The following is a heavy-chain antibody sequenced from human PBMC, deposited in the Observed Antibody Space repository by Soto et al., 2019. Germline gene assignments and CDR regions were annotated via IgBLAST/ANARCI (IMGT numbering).Heavy chain of an antibody. J-gene: IGHJ6*02. CDR3: ARCRVRGSPRGPYYYYYGMDV. V-gene: IGHV4-34*01. D-gene: IGHD3-16*01. CDR1: GGSFSGYY. Sequence: PSETLSLTCAVYGGSFSGYYWSWIRQPPGKGLEWIGEINHSGSTNYNPSLKSRVTISVDTSKNQFSLKLSSVTAADTAVYYCARCRVRGSPRGPYYYYYGMDVWGQGTTVTVSS. CDR2: INHSGST.